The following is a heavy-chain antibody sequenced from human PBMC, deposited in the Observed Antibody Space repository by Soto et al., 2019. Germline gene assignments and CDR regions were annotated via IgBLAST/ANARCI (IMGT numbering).Heavy chain of an antibody. D-gene: IGHD3-3*01. CDR3: TRDPIYANYDFWSGPRSDAFDI. V-gene: IGHV3-49*04. J-gene: IGHJ3*02. Sequence: PGGSLRLSCTASGFTFGDYAMSWVRQAPGKGLEWVGFIRSKAYGGTTEYAASVKGRFTISRDDSKSIAYLQMNSLKTEDTAVYYCTRDPIYANYDFWSGPRSDAFDIWGQGTMVTVSS. CDR1: GFTFGDYA. CDR2: IRSKAYGGTT.